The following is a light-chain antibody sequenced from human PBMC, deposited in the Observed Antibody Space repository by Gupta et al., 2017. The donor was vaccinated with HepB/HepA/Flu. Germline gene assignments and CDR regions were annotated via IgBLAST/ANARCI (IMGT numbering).Light chain of an antibody. CDR2: DAS. CDR3: QQHNNEPTFT. J-gene: IGKJ5*01. Sequence: QLPPTLSVSPGDRATLTCRASHTIRSYVAWYQQKPGKAPRLLILDASNLAAGLPARFSGSGSGTDFTLTISSLEPEDLAIYYCQQHNNEPTFTFGQGTRVEI. V-gene: IGKV3-11*01. CDR1: HTIRSY.